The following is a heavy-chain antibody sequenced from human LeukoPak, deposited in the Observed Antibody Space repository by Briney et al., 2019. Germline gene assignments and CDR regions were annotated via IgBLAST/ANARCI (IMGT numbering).Heavy chain of an antibody. V-gene: IGHV3-23*01. Sequence: GGSLRLSCAASGFTFSTYAMSWVRQAPGKGLEWVSAISGSGGSTYYADSVKGRFTISRDNSKNTLYLQTNSLRAEDTAVYYCAKGSIYSGSYAEYNWFDPWGQGTLVTVSS. J-gene: IGHJ5*02. D-gene: IGHD1-26*01. CDR2: ISGSGGST. CDR3: AKGSIYSGSYAEYNWFDP. CDR1: GFTFSTYA.